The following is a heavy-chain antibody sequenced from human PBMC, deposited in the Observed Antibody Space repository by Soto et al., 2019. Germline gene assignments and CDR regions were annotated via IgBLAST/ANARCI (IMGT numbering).Heavy chain of an antibody. CDR3: AREALGSYYYYGMDV. V-gene: IGHV4-59*01. J-gene: IGHJ6*02. Sequence: SETLSLTCTVSGGSISDDYWSWIRQPPGKGLEWIGHISHSGSTNYNPSLKSRVTISVDTSKNQFSLKLSSVTAADTAVYYCAREALGSYYYYGMDVWGQGTTVTASS. CDR1: GGSISDDY. D-gene: IGHD6-19*01. CDR2: ISHSGST.